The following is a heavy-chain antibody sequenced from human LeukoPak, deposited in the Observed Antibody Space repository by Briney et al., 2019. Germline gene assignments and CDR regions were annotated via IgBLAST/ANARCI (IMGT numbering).Heavy chain of an antibody. CDR2: IKQDGSDK. D-gene: IGHD3-22*01. V-gene: IGHV3-7*01. CDR3: ARDSRFTMRDY. Sequence: XRXAPGKGXXWVANIKQDGSDKSYVDSVKGRFTISRDNAKNSLYLQMNSLRAEDTAVYYCARDSRFTMRDYWGQGTLVTVSS. J-gene: IGHJ4*02.